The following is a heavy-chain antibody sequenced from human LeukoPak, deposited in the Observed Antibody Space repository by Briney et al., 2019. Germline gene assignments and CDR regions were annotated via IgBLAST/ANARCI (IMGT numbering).Heavy chain of an antibody. J-gene: IGHJ3*02. Sequence: GESLKISCKGSGYSFTTYWIGWVRQMPGKGLEWMGIIYPGDSDTRYSPSLQGQFTISADKSINTAYLQWSSLKASDTAMYYCARLANDAFDIWGQGTMVTVSS. CDR1: GYSFTTYW. CDR3: ARLANDAFDI. CDR2: IYPGDSDT. V-gene: IGHV5-51*01.